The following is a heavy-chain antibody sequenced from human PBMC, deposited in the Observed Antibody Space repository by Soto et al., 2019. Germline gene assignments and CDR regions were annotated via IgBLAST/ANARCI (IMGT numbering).Heavy chain of an antibody. Sequence: QVQLQQWGAGLLKPSETLSLTCAVYGGSFSGYYWSWIRQPPGKGLEWIGEINHSGSTNYNPSLKSRVTISVDTSKNQFSLNLSSVTAADTAVYYCARLPSRHLVDYWGQGTLVTVSS. J-gene: IGHJ4*02. CDR1: GGSFSGYY. CDR3: ARLPSRHLVDY. V-gene: IGHV4-34*01. D-gene: IGHD3-3*02. CDR2: INHSGST.